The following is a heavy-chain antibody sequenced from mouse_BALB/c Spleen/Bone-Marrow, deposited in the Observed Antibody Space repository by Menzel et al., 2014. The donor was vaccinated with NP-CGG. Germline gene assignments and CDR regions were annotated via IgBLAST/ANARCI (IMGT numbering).Heavy chain of an antibody. J-gene: IGHJ1*01. CDR2: ILPGSGST. V-gene: IGHV1-9*01. CDR1: GYTFSSYW. CDR3: AGGGGGGGYWYFDV. Sequence: QVQLKQSGAELMKPGASVKISCKATGYTFSSYWIEWVKQRPGHGLEWTGEILPGSGSTNYNEKFKGKATFTADTSSNPASSKPGGRTAGDSACYWGAGGGGGGGYWYFDVWGAGTTVTVSS.